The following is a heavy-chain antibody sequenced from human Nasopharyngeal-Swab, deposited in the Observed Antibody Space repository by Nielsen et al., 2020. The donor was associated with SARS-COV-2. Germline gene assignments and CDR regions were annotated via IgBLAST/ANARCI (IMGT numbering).Heavy chain of an antibody. CDR3: ARDLGGGYCTTTNCPGS. CDR1: GFTFSSPA. D-gene: IGHD2-2*01. J-gene: IGHJ1*01. V-gene: IGHV3-33*01. CDR2: LWSDGTKQ. Sequence: GESLKISCAASGFTFSSPAMHWVRQAPGKGLEWLAILWSDGTKQYHADSVKGRFTISRDSSTNTLYLQMNNVRAEDTAVYYCARDLGGGYCTTTNCPGSWGQGTLVTVSS.